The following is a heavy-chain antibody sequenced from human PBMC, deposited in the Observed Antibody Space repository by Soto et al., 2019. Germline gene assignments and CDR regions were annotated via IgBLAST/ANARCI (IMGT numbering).Heavy chain of an antibody. D-gene: IGHD3-10*01. CDR3: ANSRFGPPLFDY. J-gene: IGHJ4*02. V-gene: IGHV3-21*01. CDR2: ISSRSSYI. CDR1: GFTFSSYS. Sequence: GGSVRLSCAASGFTFSSYSMHSVRQAPGKGLEWVSSISSRSSYIYYADSVNGRFTISRDNAKNSLYLQMNSLRAEDTAVYYCANSRFGPPLFDYWGQGTLVNVSS.